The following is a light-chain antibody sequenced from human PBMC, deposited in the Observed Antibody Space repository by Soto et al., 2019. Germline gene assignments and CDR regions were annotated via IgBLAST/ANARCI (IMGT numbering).Light chain of an antibody. CDR3: SSYTTSITYV. J-gene: IGLJ1*01. CDR1: TTYVGAYVY. V-gene: IGLV2-14*01. Sequence: QSALPQPDSVSGSPGQSFTISCTGSTTYVGAYVYVSWYQQHLGKAPKLMLYEGSQRPSGSSNRFAGSKSGNTASLTISRLQAEDEADYYCSSYTTSITYVFGTGTKVTGL. CDR2: EGS.